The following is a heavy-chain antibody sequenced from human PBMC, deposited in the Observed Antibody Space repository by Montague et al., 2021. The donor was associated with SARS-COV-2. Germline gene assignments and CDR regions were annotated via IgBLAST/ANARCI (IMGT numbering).Heavy chain of an antibody. V-gene: IGHV2-5*02. D-gene: IGHD2-15*01. J-gene: IGHJ2*01. Sequence: PALVKPTQTLTLTCTFSGFSLSTSGVGVGWIRQPPGKALEWLALIYWDDDKRYSPSLKSRLTITKDTSKNQVVLTMTNMDPVDTATYYCAHVGRACSGGSCYPIIKDCYFDLWGRGTLVTVSS. CDR2: IYWDDDK. CDR3: AHVGRACSGGSCYPIIKDCYFDL. CDR1: GFSLSTSGVG.